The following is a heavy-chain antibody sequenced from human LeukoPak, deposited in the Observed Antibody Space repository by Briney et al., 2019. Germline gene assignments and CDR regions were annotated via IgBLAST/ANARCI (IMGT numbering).Heavy chain of an antibody. J-gene: IGHJ4*02. V-gene: IGHV3-7*04. Sequence: PGGSLRLSCAASGFTFSDYWMSWVRQAPGKGLEWVANINQDGSEKNYVDSVRGRFTISRDNAKNSLYLQMNSLRGDDVAMFYCVRGKQWLAYWGQGTLVTVSS. CDR1: GFTFSDYW. D-gene: IGHD6-19*01. CDR3: VRGKQWLAY. CDR2: INQDGSEK.